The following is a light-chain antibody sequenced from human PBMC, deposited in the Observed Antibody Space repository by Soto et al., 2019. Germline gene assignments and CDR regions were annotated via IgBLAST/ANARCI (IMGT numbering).Light chain of an antibody. V-gene: IGKV3-20*01. J-gene: IGKJ2*01. Sequence: EIVLTQSPGTLSLSPGERATLSCRASQSVRSTYLAWYQQKPGQAPRLLIYGASSRATGIPDRFSGSGSGTDFTLTITRLEPEDFAAVYCQQYGTSPGTFGQGTKLEIK. CDR2: GAS. CDR3: QQYGTSPGT. CDR1: QSVRSTY.